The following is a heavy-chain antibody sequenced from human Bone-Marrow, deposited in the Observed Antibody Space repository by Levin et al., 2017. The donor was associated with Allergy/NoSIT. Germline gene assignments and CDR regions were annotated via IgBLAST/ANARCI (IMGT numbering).Heavy chain of an antibody. CDR1: GYSFTGLA. CDR3: ARGYRDFDF. J-gene: IGHJ4*02. Sequence: PGESLKISCKASGYSFTGLAMSWVRQAPGQGPQWMGWINTNTGKPTYAQNFTGRFVFSLDTSVSTAFLLISSLKVDDTAMYYCARGYRDFDFWGQGTLVTVSS. D-gene: IGHD3-16*02. CDR2: INTNTGKP. V-gene: IGHV7-4-1*02.